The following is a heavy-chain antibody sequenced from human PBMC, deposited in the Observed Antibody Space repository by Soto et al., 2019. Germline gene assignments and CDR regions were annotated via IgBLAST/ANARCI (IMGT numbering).Heavy chain of an antibody. CDR2: IIPILGTA. Sequence: GASVKVSCKASGGTFSSYAISWVRQAPGQGLEWMGGIIPILGTANYAQKFQGRVTITADKSTSTAYMELSSLRSEDTAVYYCARNLRDTIFGVVINPFDPWGQGTLVTVSS. J-gene: IGHJ5*02. CDR3: ARNLRDTIFGVVINPFDP. V-gene: IGHV1-69*10. CDR1: GGTFSSYA. D-gene: IGHD3-3*01.